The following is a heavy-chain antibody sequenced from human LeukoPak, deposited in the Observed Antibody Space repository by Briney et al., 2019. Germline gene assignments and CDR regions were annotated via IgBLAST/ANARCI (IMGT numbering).Heavy chain of an antibody. CDR3: ARDQYDTWSRRGNFDS. CDR2: IKLDGSEK. CDR1: GFPLSSYW. D-gene: IGHD3/OR15-3a*01. J-gene: IGHJ4*02. V-gene: IGHV3-7*03. Sequence: GGSLRLSCVASGFPLSSYWMSWVRQAPGKGLEWVANIKLDGSEKNYVDSVKGRFTISRDNTKNSLYLQMNSLRAEDTAVFYCARDQYDTWSRRGNFDSWGQGTLVIVSS.